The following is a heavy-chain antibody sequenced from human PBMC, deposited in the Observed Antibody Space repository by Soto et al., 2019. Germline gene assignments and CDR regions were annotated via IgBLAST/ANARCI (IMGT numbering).Heavy chain of an antibody. J-gene: IGHJ4*02. D-gene: IGHD3-3*01. CDR3: ATDKGASADYDFWSGPRTLGY. V-gene: IGHV1-24*01. CDR2: FDPEDGET. Sequence: GASVKVSCKVSGYTLNELSMHWVRQAPGKGLERMGGFDPEDGETIYAQKFQGRVTMTEDTSTDTAYMELSSLRSEDTAVYYCATDKGASADYDFWSGPRTLGYWAQGTLVTVSS. CDR1: GYTLNELS.